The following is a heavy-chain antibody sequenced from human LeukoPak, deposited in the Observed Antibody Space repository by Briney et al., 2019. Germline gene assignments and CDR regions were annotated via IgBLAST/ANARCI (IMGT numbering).Heavy chain of an antibody. CDR2: ISSTSSTI. CDR3: ARAANWFDP. J-gene: IGHJ5*02. CDR1: RFSFSSYA. V-gene: IGHV3-48*01. Sequence: GGSLRLSCAASRFSFSSYAMNWVRQAPGKGLEWVSYISSTSSTIHYADSVKGRFTISRDNAKNSLSLQMNSLRAEDTAVYYCARAANWFDPWGQGTLVTVSS.